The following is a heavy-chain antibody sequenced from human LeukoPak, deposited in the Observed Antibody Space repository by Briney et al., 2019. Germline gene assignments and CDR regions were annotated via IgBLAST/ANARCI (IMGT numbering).Heavy chain of an antibody. CDR3: ARGMGELYAFDI. D-gene: IGHD3-16*01. J-gene: IGHJ3*02. CDR2: IYYSGST. V-gene: IGHV4-61*01. Sequence: SETLSLTCTVSGYSISSGYYWGWIRQPPGKGLEWIGYIYYSGSTNYNPSLKSRVTISVDTSKNQFSLKLSSVTAADTAVYYCARGMGELYAFDIWGQGTMVTVSS. CDR1: GYSISSGYY.